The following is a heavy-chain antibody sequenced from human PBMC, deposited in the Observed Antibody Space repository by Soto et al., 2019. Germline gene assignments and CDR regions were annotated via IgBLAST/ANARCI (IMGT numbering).Heavy chain of an antibody. CDR2: IVVGSGNT. J-gene: IGHJ5*02. CDR3: AAVGVRLDDYGVGWFDP. D-gene: IGHD4-17*01. Sequence: ALVKVSCKASGFTFTSSAVQWVRQARGQRLEWIGWIVVGSGNTNYAQKFQERVTITRDMSTSTAYMELSSLRSEDTAVYYCAAVGVRLDDYGVGWFDPWGQGTLVTVSS. CDR1: GFTFTSSA. V-gene: IGHV1-58*01.